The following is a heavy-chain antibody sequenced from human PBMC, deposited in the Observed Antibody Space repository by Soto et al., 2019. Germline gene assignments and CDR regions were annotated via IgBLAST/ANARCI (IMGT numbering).Heavy chain of an antibody. V-gene: IGHV4-30-4*01. CDR2: IYYSGST. J-gene: IGHJ4*02. CDR3: ASYGSGSYYHHDY. D-gene: IGHD3-10*01. Sequence: SSETLSLTCTVSGGSISSGDYYWSWIRQPPGKGLEWIGYIYYSGSTYYNPSLKSRVTISVDTSKNQFSLKLSSVTAADTAVYYCASYGSGSYYHHDYWGQGTLVTVSS. CDR1: GGSISSGDYY.